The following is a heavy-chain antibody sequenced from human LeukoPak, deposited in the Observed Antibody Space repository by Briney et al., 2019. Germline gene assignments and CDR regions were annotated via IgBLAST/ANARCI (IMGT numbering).Heavy chain of an antibody. D-gene: IGHD5-12*01. CDR1: GFTFSSSS. CDR2: ITDAVGST. V-gene: IGHV3-23*01. CDR3: AKEIFSGLLYIGY. J-gene: IGHJ4*02. Sequence: GGSLRLSCAASGFTFSSSSISWVRQAPGKGLEWVSAITDAVGSTHYADSVKGRFTISSDNSKNTVYLQMNSLRPEDMAVYYCAKEIFSGLLYIGYWGQGTLVTVSS.